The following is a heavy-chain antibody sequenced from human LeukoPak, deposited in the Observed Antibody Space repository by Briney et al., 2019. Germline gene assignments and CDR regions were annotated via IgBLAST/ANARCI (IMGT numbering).Heavy chain of an antibody. CDR1: GFSFGSDW. D-gene: IGHD6-19*01. J-gene: IGHJ4*02. V-gene: IGHV3-7*01. CDR2: IRPDGGEK. CDR3: ARDGSGWSKD. Sequence: GGPLRLSCAASGFSFGSDWMSWLRQAPGKGLEWVANIRPDGGEKYYVDSVKGRFIISRDNAKNSLFLQMNSLRAEDTAVYFCARDGSGWSKDWGQGTLVTVSS.